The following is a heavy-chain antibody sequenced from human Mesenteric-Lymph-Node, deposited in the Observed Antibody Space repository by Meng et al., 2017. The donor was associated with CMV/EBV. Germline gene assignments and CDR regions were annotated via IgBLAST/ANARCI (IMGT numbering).Heavy chain of an antibody. D-gene: IGHD3-10*01. J-gene: IGHJ4*02. CDR2: INPNSGGT. CDR1: FTGSY. V-gene: IGHV1-2*06. CDR3: ALYYYGSGSYYNGESLDY. Sequence: FTGSYMHWVRQAPGQGLEWMGRINPNSGGTNYAQKFQGRVTMTRDTSISTAYMELSRLRSDDTAVYYCALYYYGSGSYYNGESLDYWGQGTLVTVSS.